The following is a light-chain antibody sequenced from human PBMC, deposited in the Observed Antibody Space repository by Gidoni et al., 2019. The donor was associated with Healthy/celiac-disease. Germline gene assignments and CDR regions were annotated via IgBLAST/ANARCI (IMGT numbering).Light chain of an antibody. J-gene: IGLJ1*01. CDR3: NSRDSSGNHYV. V-gene: IGLV3-19*01. CDR2: VKN. Sequence: SSELTQDPAVSVALGQTIRITCQGDSLRSYYDSWYQQKPGQAPVLVIYVKNNRPSGIPDRFSGSSSGNTASLTSTGAQSEDEADYYCNSRDSSGNHYVFGTGTKVTVL. CDR1: SLRSYY.